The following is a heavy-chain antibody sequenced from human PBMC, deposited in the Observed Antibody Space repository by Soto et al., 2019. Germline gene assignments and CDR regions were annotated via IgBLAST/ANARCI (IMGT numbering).Heavy chain of an antibody. D-gene: IGHD1-1*01. CDR2: IYYSGST. V-gene: IGHV4-59*03. J-gene: IGHJ5*01. CDR3: ATRRLSNPAWYTWFDS. CDR1: GGSISSYC. Sequence: PSETLSLTCTVSGGSISSYCWSWIRQPPGKGLEWIGYIYYSGSTNYNPSLKSRVTISVDTSKNQFSLKMISVTAADTAVYYCATRRLSNPAWYTWFDSWGQGTQVTVSS.